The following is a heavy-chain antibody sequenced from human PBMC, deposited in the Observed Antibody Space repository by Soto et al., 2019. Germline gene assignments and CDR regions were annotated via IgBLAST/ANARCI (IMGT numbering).Heavy chain of an antibody. J-gene: IGHJ6*02. CDR3: ARVRGTYNDFRTPDSMDV. V-gene: IGHV4-30-4*02. CDR2: LYYNGST. D-gene: IGHD3-3*01. CDR1: GGPINRPDYY. Sequence: TSETLSLTCNVSGGPINRPDYYWTWIRQSPGKGLEWIGYLYYNGSTQYNPSLRSRITMSVDTSKNHFSLKLSSVTGADTAVYYCARVRGTYNDFRTPDSMDVWCQGTTVTVS.